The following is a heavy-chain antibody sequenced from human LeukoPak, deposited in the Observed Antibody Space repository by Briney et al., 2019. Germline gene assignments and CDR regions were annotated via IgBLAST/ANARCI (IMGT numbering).Heavy chain of an antibody. CDR2: IYSGGST. CDR3: ARDGPLRSISNYMDV. V-gene: IGHV3-NL1*01. D-gene: IGHD6-6*01. Sequence: PGGSLRLSCAASGFTFSSYGMHWVRQAPGKGLEWVSVIYSGGSTYYADSVKGRFTISRDNSKNTLYLQMNSLRAEDTAVYYCARDGPLRSISNYMDVWGKGTTVTVSS. J-gene: IGHJ6*03. CDR1: GFTFSSYG.